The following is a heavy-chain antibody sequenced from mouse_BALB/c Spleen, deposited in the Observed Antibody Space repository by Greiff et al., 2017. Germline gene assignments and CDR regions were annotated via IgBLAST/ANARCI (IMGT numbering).Heavy chain of an antibody. D-gene: IGHD2-2*01. J-gene: IGHJ4*01. CDR1: GFSLTSYG. V-gene: IGHV2-9*02. Sequence: VKLMESGPGLVAPSQSLSITCTVSGFSLTSYGVHWVRQPPGKGLEWLGVIWAGGSTNYNSALMSRLSISKDNSKSQVVLKMNSLQTDDTAMYYCAREDGNDYYYAMDYWGQGTSVTVSS. CDR2: IWAGGST. CDR3: AREDGNDYYYAMDY.